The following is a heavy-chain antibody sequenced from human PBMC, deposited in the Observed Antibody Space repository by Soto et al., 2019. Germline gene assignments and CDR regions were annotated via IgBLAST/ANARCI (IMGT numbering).Heavy chain of an antibody. Sequence: QVQLVESGGGVVQPGRSLRLSCAASGFTFSSYGMHWVRQAPGKGLEWVAVISYDGSNKYYADSVKGRFTISRDNSKNTLYLQKTSLRAEDTAVYYCAKGPHDYGDYGGYWYFDRWGRGTLGTGSS. J-gene: IGHJ2*01. D-gene: IGHD4-17*01. CDR3: AKGPHDYGDYGGYWYFDR. V-gene: IGHV3-30*18. CDR2: ISYDGSNK. CDR1: GFTFSSYG.